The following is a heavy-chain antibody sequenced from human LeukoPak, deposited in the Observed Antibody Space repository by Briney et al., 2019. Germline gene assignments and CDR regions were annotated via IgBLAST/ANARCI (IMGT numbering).Heavy chain of an antibody. CDR1: GFTFSNYA. CDR3: ARASVRTYFDY. Sequence: GGSLRLSCAASGFTFSNYAMSWVRQAPGKGLVWVSRINSDGSSTSYADSVKGRFTISRDNAKNTLYLQMNSLRAEDTAVYYCARASVRTYFDYWGQGTLVTVSS. CDR2: INSDGSST. D-gene: IGHD3-22*01. V-gene: IGHV3-74*01. J-gene: IGHJ4*02.